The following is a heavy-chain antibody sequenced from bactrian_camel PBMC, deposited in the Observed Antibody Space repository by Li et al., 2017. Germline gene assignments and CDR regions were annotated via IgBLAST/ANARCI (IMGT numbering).Heavy chain of an antibody. CDR2: IDNDGRTR. V-gene: IGHV3S1*01. Sequence: HVQLVESGGGAVQAGGSLTLSCRASGYAAKTHCYAYFRRPPAKEREGVQAIDNDGRTRYGKIDSVKGRFTISRDNAKPTMYLQMNDLKPEDTAMYYCGAESGTCGTYLARRANFLGQGTQVTVS. D-gene: IGHD7*01. J-gene: IGHJ4*01. CDR1: GYAAKTHC.